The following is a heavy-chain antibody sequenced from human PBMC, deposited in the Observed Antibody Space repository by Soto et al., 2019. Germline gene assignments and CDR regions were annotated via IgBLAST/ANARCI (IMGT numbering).Heavy chain of an antibody. CDR2: ISSSSGTI. Sequence: GGSLRLSCAASGFTFSDYYMTWIRQAPGSGLEWVSSISSSSGTISYANSVKGRFTISRDNAQNSLYLQMTSLRAEDTAVYYCARGTYRSKTDFDYWGQGTLVTVSS. CDR3: ARGTYRSKTDFDY. CDR1: GFTFSDYY. J-gene: IGHJ4*02. V-gene: IGHV3-11*01. D-gene: IGHD6-13*01.